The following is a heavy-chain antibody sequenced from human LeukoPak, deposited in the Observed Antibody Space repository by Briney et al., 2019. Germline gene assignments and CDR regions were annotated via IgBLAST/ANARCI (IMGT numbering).Heavy chain of an antibody. Sequence: ASVKVSCKVSGYTFTDYYMHWVQQAPGKGLEWMGLVDPEDGETICAEKFQGRVTITADTSTDTAYMELSSLRSEDTAVYYCASLTTVTPYYFDYWGQGTLVTVSS. CDR1: GYTFTDYY. J-gene: IGHJ4*02. D-gene: IGHD4-17*01. CDR2: VDPEDGET. V-gene: IGHV1-69-2*01. CDR3: ASLTTVTPYYFDY.